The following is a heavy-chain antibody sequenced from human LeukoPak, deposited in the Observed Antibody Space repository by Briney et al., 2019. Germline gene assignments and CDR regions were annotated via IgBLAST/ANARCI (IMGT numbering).Heavy chain of an antibody. J-gene: IGHJ4*02. CDR2: VYYSGST. CDR3: ARHSTTWYYFGY. Sequence: PSETLSLTCTVSGGSISSYYWSWIRQPPGKGLEWIGYVYYSGSTNYNPSLKSRVTISVDTSKNQFSLKLSSVTAADTAVYYCARHSTTWYYFGYWGQGTLVTVSS. D-gene: IGHD6-13*01. CDR1: GGSISSYY. V-gene: IGHV4-59*01.